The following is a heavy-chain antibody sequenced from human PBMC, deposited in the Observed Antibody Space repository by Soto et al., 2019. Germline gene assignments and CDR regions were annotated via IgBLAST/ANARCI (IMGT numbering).Heavy chain of an antibody. CDR3: ARGPVVVVAATPDVNYYYGMDV. Sequence: ASVKVSCKASGYTFTSYGISWVRQAPGQGLEWMGWISAYSGSTNYAQKLQGRVTMTTDTSTSTAYMELRSLRSDDTAVYYCARGPVVVVAATPDVNYYYGMDVWGQGTTVTVSS. V-gene: IGHV1-18*01. J-gene: IGHJ6*02. CDR2: ISAYSGST. CDR1: GYTFTSYG. D-gene: IGHD2-15*01.